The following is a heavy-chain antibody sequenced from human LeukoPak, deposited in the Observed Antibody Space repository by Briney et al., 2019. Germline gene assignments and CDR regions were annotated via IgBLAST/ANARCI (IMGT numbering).Heavy chain of an antibody. CDR2: INLSGST. D-gene: IGHD6-13*01. V-gene: IGHV4-34*01. CDR1: GGSFSGYY. CDR3: ARGSGMAAFGSRFGMDV. J-gene: IGHJ6*02. Sequence: SETLSLTCAVYGGSFSGYYWSWIRQPPGKGLEWIGEINLSGSTNYNPSLKSRVTKSVDTSKNQFSLQLSSVTAADTAVYYCARGSGMAAFGSRFGMDVWGQGTTVTVSS.